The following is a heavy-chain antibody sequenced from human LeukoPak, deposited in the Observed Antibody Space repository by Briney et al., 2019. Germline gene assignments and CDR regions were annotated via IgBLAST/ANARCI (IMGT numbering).Heavy chain of an antibody. CDR2: IYPGDSDT. CDR1: GYRFTSYW. D-gene: IGHD1-26*01. CDR3: ATHSGSYSYYFDY. J-gene: IGHJ4*02. V-gene: IGHV5-51*01. Sequence: GESLKISCKGSGYRFTSYWIGWVRQMPGKGLVWMGIIYPGDSDTRYSPSFQGQVTISADKSISTAYLQLNSLKASDTAMYYCATHSGSYSYYFDYWGQGTLVTVSS.